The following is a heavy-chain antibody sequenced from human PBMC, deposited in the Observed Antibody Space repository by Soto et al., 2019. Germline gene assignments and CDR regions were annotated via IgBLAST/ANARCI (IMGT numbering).Heavy chain of an antibody. Sequence: QVQLVESGGGVVQPGRSLRLSCAASGFTFSSYGMHWVRQAPGKGLEWVAVISYDGSDKYYVDSVTGRFTISRDNYKNTLYLQMNSLRAEDTAVYYCAKAHRSYGAGSYYGYYGMDVWGQGTTVTVSS. CDR1: GFTFSSYG. CDR2: ISYDGSDK. V-gene: IGHV3-30*18. CDR3: AKAHRSYGAGSYYGYYGMDV. D-gene: IGHD3-10*01. J-gene: IGHJ6*02.